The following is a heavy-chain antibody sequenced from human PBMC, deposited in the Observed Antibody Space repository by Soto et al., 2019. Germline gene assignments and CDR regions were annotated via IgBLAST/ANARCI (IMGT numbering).Heavy chain of an antibody. Sequence: SGPTLVNPTQTLTLTCTFSGFSLSTSGMCVSWIRQPPGKALEWLALIDWDDDKYYSTSLKTRLTISKDTSKNQVVLTMTNMDPVDTATYYCARTSSVAGHHYNWYAPSRHGPLVTASS. CDR2: IDWDDDK. CDR1: GFSLSTSGMC. D-gene: IGHD6-19*01. V-gene: IGHV2-70*01. J-gene: IGHJ5*02. CDR3: ARTSSVAGHHYNWYAP.